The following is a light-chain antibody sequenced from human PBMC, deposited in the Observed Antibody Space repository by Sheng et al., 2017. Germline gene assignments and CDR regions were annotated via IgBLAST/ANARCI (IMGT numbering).Light chain of an antibody. V-gene: IGLV1-40*01. CDR1: SSNIGSGYD. Sequence: QPVLTQPPSVSGAPGQRITISCTGSSSNIGSGYDVHWYQQLPGTSPKLLIYANNNRPSGVPDRFSGSKSGTSASLAITGLQAEDEADYYCQSYDRSLGGGVFGTGTKVTVL. CDR3: QSYDRSLGGGV. CDR2: ANN. J-gene: IGLJ1*01.